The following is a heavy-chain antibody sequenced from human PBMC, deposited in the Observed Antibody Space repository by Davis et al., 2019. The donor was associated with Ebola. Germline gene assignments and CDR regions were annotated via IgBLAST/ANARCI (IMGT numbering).Heavy chain of an antibody. CDR3: ARDVPDTVVVVVATPDY. D-gene: IGHD2-15*01. CDR2: IDTDGSTT. Sequence: GESLKISCVDSEFTFRSYWFHWVRQAPGKGLEWVSRIDTDGSTTNYADSVKGRFTISRDNAKNTLFLQMNSLRADDTAVYYCARDVPDTVVVVVATPDYWGQGTLVTVSS. J-gene: IGHJ4*02. CDR1: EFTFRSYW. V-gene: IGHV3-74*01.